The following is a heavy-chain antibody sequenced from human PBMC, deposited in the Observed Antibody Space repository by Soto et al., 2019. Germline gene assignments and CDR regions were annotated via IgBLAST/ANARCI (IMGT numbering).Heavy chain of an antibody. J-gene: IGHJ6*02. CDR3: AKVEGSGWYRFSGMDV. Sequence: GSLRLSCAASVFTFSSYGMHWVRQAPGKGLEWVAVISYDGSNKYYADSVKGRFTISRDNSKNTLYLQMNSLRAEDTAVYYCAKVEGSGWYRFSGMDVWGQGTTVTVSS. CDR1: VFTFSSYG. V-gene: IGHV3-30*18. D-gene: IGHD6-19*01. CDR2: ISYDGSNK.